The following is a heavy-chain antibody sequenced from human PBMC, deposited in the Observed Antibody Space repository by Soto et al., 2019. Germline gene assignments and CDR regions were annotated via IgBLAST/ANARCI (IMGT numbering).Heavy chain of an antibody. CDR1: GFTFSSYG. D-gene: IGHD3-22*01. Sequence: QVHLVESGGGVVQPGRSLRLSCAASGFTFSSYGMHWVRQAPGKGLEWVAVISYDGSNEFYADSVKGRFTISRDNSKNTLYLQMNSLRAEDTAVYYCASEVVVITSHWGQGTLVTVSS. CDR3: ASEVVVITSH. J-gene: IGHJ4*02. V-gene: IGHV3-30*03. CDR2: ISYDGSNE.